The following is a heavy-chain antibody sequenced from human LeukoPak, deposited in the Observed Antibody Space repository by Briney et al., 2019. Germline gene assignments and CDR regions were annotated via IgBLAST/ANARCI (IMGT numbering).Heavy chain of an antibody. J-gene: IGHJ4*02. Sequence: GGSLRLSCTASGFTFKNAWMTWVRQAPGKGLEWVSSISASGVMTYYADSVKGRFTVSRDNSKNSLYLQMKSLTAADTAVYYCAKDRSIGTYYTFDHWGQGTLVSVSS. CDR1: GFTFKNAW. CDR2: ISASGVMT. D-gene: IGHD1-26*01. V-gene: IGHV3-23*01. CDR3: AKDRSIGTYYTFDH.